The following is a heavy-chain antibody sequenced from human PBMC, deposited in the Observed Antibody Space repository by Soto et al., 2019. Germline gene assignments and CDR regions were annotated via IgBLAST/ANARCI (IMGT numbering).Heavy chain of an antibody. D-gene: IGHD5-12*01. V-gene: IGHV1-8*01. Sequence: RASVKVSCKASGYTFTSYDINWVRQATGQELEWMGWMNPNSGNTGYAQKFQGRVTMTRNTSISTAYMELSSLRSEDTAVYYCARGRRRGYSGYDQDFYYYGMDVWGQGTTVTVSS. CDR2: MNPNSGNT. CDR3: ARGRRRGYSGYDQDFYYYGMDV. J-gene: IGHJ6*02. CDR1: GYTFTSYD.